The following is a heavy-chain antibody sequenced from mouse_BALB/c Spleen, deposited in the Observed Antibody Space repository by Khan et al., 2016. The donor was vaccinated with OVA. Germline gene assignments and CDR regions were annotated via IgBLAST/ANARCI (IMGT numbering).Heavy chain of an antibody. CDR3: ARMKKIVATNFDY. D-gene: IGHD1-1*01. CDR2: TNPTNGRT. Sequence: QVQLQQPGAELVKAGASVKMSCKASGYTFTSYWMHWVKQRLGQGLEWFAETNPTNGRTYYNEKFKSKATLTVDQSSSTAYMLLSGLTLEDSAVHYCARMKKIVATNFDYWGQGTTLTVSS. V-gene: IGHV1S81*02. CDR1: GYTFTSYW. J-gene: IGHJ2*01.